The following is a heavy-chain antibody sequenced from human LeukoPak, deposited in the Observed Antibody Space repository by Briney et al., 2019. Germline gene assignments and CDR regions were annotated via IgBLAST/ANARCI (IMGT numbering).Heavy chain of an antibody. CDR1: GGPVRSASYY. CDR2: IYYTGNT. Sequence: SETLSLTCTVSGGPVRSASYYWTWIRRPPGKGLEWIGYIYYTGNTNSNPSLKSRVTISIDPPKNQFSLKLSSVTAADTAVYHCARVDILTGYLADYWGQGTLVTVSS. CDR3: ARVDILTGYLADY. J-gene: IGHJ4*02. D-gene: IGHD3-9*01. V-gene: IGHV4-61*01.